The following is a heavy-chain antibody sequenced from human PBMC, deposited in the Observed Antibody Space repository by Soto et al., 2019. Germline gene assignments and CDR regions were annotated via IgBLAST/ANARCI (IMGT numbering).Heavy chain of an antibody. CDR1: GASIRSTDYY. J-gene: IGHJ5*02. CDR2: VYYTGST. V-gene: IGHV4-30-4*01. D-gene: IGHD2-21*02. CDR3: VRTAREGAVAPHWFDR. Sequence: PSETLSLTCTVSGASIRSTDYYSSWIRQAPGKGLEWIGYVYYTGSTYYNPSLMSRLTISVDTSKNQFSLKLTSVTAAETAVYYCVRTAREGAVAPHWFDRWGQGTQVTVSS.